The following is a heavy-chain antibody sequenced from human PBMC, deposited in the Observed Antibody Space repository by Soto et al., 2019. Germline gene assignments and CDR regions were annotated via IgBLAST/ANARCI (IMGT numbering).Heavy chain of an antibody. V-gene: IGHV3-15*07. D-gene: IGHD2-21*02. J-gene: IGHJ6*02. CDR2: IKSKTDGGTT. CDR1: GFTFSNAW. CDR3: TTGEGGDIYYYYYGMDV. Sequence: GGSLRLSCAASGFTFSNAWMNWVRQAPGKGLEWVGRIKSKTDGGTTDYAAPVKGRFTISRDDSKNTLYLQMNSLKTEDTAVYYCTTGEGGDIYYYYYGMDVWGQGTTVTVSS.